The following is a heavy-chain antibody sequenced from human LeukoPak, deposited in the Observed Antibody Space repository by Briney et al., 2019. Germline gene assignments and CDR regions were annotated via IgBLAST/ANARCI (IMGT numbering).Heavy chain of an antibody. Sequence: PGGSLRLSCAASGFTLNTYWMHWVRQAPGKGLVWVSRIDSDGRSTSYADSVEGRFTISRDNAKNTLYLQMNSLRAEDTAVYYCARGSLSGDYFDYWGQGTLVTVSS. CDR2: IDSDGRST. D-gene: IGHD2-21*01. V-gene: IGHV3-74*01. CDR1: GFTLNTYW. J-gene: IGHJ4*02. CDR3: ARGSLSGDYFDY.